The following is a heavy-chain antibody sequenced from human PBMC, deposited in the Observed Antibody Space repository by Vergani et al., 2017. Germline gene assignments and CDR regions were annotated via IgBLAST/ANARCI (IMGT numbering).Heavy chain of an antibody. D-gene: IGHD3-3*01. CDR2: ISYDGSNK. CDR1: GFTFSSYG. CDR3: AKSNDFWSGYPGDY. Sequence: QVQLVESGGGVVQPGRSLRLSCAASGFTFSSYGMHWVRQAPGKGLEWVAVISYDGSNKYYADSVKGRFTSSRDNSKNTLYMQMNSLRAEDTAVYYCAKSNDFWSGYPGDYWGQGTLVTVSS. J-gene: IGHJ4*02. V-gene: IGHV3-30*18.